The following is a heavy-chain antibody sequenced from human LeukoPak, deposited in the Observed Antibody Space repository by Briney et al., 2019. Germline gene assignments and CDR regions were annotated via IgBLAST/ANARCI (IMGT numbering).Heavy chain of an antibody. D-gene: IGHD3-10*01. CDR2: IYYSGST. CDR1: DDSIRSSADY. CDR3: ASEPYGSGSFLGAFDI. J-gene: IGHJ3*02. Sequence: PETLSLTCAVSDDSIRSSADYWGWIRQPPGNGLEWIGSIYYSGSTYYNPSLKSRVTISIDTAKNQFSLKLSSVTAADTAVYYCASEPYGSGSFLGAFDIWGQGTMVTVSS. V-gene: IGHV4-39*01.